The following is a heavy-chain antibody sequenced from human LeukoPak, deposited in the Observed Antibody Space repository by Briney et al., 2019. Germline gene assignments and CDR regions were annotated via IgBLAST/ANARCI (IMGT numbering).Heavy chain of an antibody. CDR1: GFTFSSHW. J-gene: IGHJ4*02. V-gene: IGHV3-74*01. CDR2: INSDGITR. Sequence: GGSLRLSCAASGFTFSSHWMHWVRQAPGKGLMWISRINSDGITRSYADSVRGRFTISRDNAKNTLYLQMNSLRAEDTAVYYCARSGGSFGRVYWGQGTLVTVSS. CDR3: ARSGGSFGRVY. D-gene: IGHD3-10*01.